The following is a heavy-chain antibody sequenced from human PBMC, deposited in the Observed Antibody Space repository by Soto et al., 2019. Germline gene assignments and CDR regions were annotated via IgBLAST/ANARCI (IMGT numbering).Heavy chain of an antibody. CDR2: ISGNGVST. D-gene: IGHD3-10*01. CDR3: AKDRQVLLWFGESDYGMDV. Sequence: GGSLRLSCAASGFTFRSYAMSWVRQAPGKGLDCVSGISGNGVSTYYADSVKGRFTISRDNSKNTLYLQMNSLRADDTAVYYCAKDRQVLLWFGESDYGMDVWGQGTTVTVSS. J-gene: IGHJ6*02. V-gene: IGHV3-23*01. CDR1: GFTFRSYA.